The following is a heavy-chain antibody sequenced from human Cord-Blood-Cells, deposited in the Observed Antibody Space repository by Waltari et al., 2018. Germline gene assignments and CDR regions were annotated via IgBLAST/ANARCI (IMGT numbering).Heavy chain of an antibody. Sequence: QLQLQESGPGLVKPSETLSLTCTVSGGSISSSSYYWGWIRQPPGKGLEWIGSIHYSGSTYYNPSLKSRVTISVDTSKNQFSLKLSSVTAADTAVYYCARQPGYDFWSGYYRAFDIWGQGTMVTVSS. J-gene: IGHJ3*02. CDR2: IHYSGST. CDR1: GGSISSSSYY. CDR3: ARQPGYDFWSGYYRAFDI. V-gene: IGHV4-39*01. D-gene: IGHD3-3*01.